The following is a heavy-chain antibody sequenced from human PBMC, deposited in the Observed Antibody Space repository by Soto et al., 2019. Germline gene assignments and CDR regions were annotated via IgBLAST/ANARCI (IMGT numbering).Heavy chain of an antibody. CDR2: INHSGST. CDR3: AGGRYQPLFREIYYYGMDV. Sequence: SDTLSLTCSVYGWSFSGYYWRWIRQPPVKGLEWIGEINHSGSTNYNPSLKSRVTISVDTSKNQFSLKLSSVTAADTAVYYCAGGRYQPLFREIYYYGMDVWGQGTTVTVSS. D-gene: IGHD2-2*01. V-gene: IGHV4-34*01. CDR1: GWSFSGYY. J-gene: IGHJ6*02.